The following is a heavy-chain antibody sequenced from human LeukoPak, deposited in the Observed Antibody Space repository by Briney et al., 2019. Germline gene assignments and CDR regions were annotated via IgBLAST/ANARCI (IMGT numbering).Heavy chain of an antibody. CDR2: IYYSGST. J-gene: IGHJ6*03. D-gene: IGHD3-3*01. Sequence: SETLSLTCTVSGGSISSSSYYWGWIRQPPGKGLEWIGNIYYSGSTYYNPSLKSRVTISVDTSKNQFSLKLSSVTAADTAVYYCARHITIFGVVILNYYMDVRGKGTTVTVPS. V-gene: IGHV4-39*01. CDR1: GGSISSSSYY. CDR3: ARHITIFGVVILNYYMDV.